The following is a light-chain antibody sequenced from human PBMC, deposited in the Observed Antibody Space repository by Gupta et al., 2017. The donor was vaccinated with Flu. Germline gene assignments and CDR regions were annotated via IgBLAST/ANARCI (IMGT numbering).Light chain of an antibody. V-gene: IGKV1-39*01. CDR1: QYIKIY. Sequence: SSLSASVGDRVTITCRASQYIKIYLNWYKQKPGKAPRLLNYAASSFQSGVPSRFSGNGSGTDFALTISSRQPEDFATYYCQQSDSSLSWTFGQGTKVEIK. CDR2: AAS. J-gene: IGKJ1*01. CDR3: QQSDSSLSWT.